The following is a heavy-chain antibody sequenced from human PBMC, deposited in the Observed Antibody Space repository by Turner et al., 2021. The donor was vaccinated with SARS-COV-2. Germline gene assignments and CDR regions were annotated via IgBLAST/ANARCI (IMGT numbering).Heavy chain of an antibody. Sequence: EVQLVESGGGLVQPGGSLRLSCPASGFTVSSNYMRWVRQAPGKGLEWVSIIYSGGRTYYADSVKGRFTISRDNSKNTLYLQMNSLRAEDTAVYYCASEQDSSGFVGMDVWGQGTTVTVSS. CDR1: GFTVSSNY. CDR2: IYSGGRT. CDR3: ASEQDSSGFVGMDV. D-gene: IGHD3-22*01. J-gene: IGHJ6*02. V-gene: IGHV3-66*01.